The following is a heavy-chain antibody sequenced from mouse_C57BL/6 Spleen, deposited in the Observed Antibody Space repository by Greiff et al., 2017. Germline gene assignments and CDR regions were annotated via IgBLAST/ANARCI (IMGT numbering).Heavy chain of an antibody. CDR2: ISYSGST. Sequence: VQLKESGPGMVKPSQSLSLTCTVTGYSITRGYDWHWIRHFPGNKLEWMGYISYSGSTNYNPSLKSRISITHDTSKNHFFLKLNSVTTEDTATYYCAREIYYYGSSYWYFDVWGTGTTVTVSS. CDR3: AREIYYYGSSYWYFDV. D-gene: IGHD1-1*01. CDR1: GYSITRGYD. V-gene: IGHV3-1*01. J-gene: IGHJ1*03.